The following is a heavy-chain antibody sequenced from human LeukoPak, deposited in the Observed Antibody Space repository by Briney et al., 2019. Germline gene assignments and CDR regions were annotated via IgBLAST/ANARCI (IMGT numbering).Heavy chain of an antibody. D-gene: IGHD1-26*01. CDR2: ISSSGSTI. CDR1: GFTFSSFE. V-gene: IGHV3-48*03. J-gene: IGHJ4*02. Sequence: GGSLRLSCAASGFTFSSFEMNWVRQAPGKGLEWVSYISSSGSTIFYADSEKGRFTISRDNAKNSLYLQMNSLRAGDTAVYYCAGGYGSYSPDYWGQGTLVTVSS. CDR3: AGGYGSYSPDY.